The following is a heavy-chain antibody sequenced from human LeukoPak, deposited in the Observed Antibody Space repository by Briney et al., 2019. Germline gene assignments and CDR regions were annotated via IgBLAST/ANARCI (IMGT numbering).Heavy chain of an antibody. D-gene: IGHD6-6*01. CDR2: IYHSGST. V-gene: IGHV4-30-2*01. CDR3: AADSSSSRYFDY. CDR1: GGSISSGGYS. J-gene: IGHJ4*02. Sequence: TLSLTCAVSGGSISSGGYSWSWIRQPPGKGLEWIGYIYHSGSTYYNPSLKSRVTISVDRSKNQFSLKLSSVTAADTAVYYCAADSSSSRYFDYWGQGTLVTVSS.